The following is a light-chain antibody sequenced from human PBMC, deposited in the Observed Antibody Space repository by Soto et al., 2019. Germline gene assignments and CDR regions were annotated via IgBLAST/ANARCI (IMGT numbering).Light chain of an antibody. CDR3: SSYTSSRTYVV. Sequence: QSALTQPASVSGSPGQSITISCTGTSSDVGGYNYVSWYQQHPGKAPKFMIYEVSNRPSGVSNRFSGSKSGNTASLTISGLQAEDEADYYCSSYTSSRTYVVFGGGTNVTVL. V-gene: IGLV2-14*01. J-gene: IGLJ2*01. CDR2: EVS. CDR1: SSDVGGYNY.